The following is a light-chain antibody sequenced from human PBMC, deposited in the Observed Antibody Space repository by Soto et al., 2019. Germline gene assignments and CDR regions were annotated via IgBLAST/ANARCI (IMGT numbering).Light chain of an antibody. Sequence: QSVLTQPRSVSGSPGQSVTISCTGASSDVGAYNYVSWYQQHPGKAPKLMVYDVSRRPSVVPDRFSGSKSGNTASLTISGLQADDEADYYCCSYAGTYTYVFGSGTKVTVL. CDR2: DVS. CDR1: SSDVGAYNY. V-gene: IGLV2-11*01. J-gene: IGLJ1*01. CDR3: CSYAGTYTYV.